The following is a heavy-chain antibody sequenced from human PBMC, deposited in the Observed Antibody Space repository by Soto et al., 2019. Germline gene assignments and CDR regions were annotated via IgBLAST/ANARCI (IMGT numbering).Heavy chain of an antibody. V-gene: IGHV3-23*01. CDR3: AKDRGVTMVRGVIITFTHYYYGMDV. CDR1: GFTFSSYA. CDR2: ISGSGGST. Sequence: GGSMRLSCAASGFTFSSYAMSWVRQAPGKGLEWVSAISGSGGSTYYADSVKGRFTISRDNSKNTLYLQMNSLRAEDTAVYYCAKDRGVTMVRGVIITFTHYYYGMDVWGQGTTVTVSS. D-gene: IGHD3-10*01. J-gene: IGHJ6*02.